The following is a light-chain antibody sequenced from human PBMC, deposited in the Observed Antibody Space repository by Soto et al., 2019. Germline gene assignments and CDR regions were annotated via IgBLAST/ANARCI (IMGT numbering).Light chain of an antibody. Sequence: EIVLTQSPGTLSLSPGERATLSCRASQSVSSNYSAWYQKKPGPAPRLIIYAASTRATGLPGRCSGGGSATEFTLTISSLQSEDFAVYYRQQYNNWPQITFGQGTRLEIK. V-gene: IGKV3-15*01. CDR1: QSVSSN. CDR3: QQYNNWPQIT. J-gene: IGKJ5*01. CDR2: AAS.